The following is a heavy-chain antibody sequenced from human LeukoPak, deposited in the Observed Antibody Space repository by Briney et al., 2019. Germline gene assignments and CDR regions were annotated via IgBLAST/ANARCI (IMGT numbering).Heavy chain of an antibody. J-gene: IGHJ4*02. Sequence: ASVTLSCKSSGYTFTSNAVTWGRQAHGPGNELMGFVNVANGDTNYAQKFQDRVTMTADTSTSTASMEVRSLTSDDTAVYYCARGRFPGSGSYYNSFDYFGQGTLVTVSS. D-gene: IGHD3-10*01. V-gene: IGHV1-18*01. CDR1: GYTFTSNA. CDR2: VNVANGDT. CDR3: ARGRFPGSGSYYNSFDY.